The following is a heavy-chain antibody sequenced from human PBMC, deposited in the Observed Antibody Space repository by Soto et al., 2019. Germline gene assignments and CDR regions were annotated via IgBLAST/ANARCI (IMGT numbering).Heavy chain of an antibody. CDR1: GYTFSNFC. V-gene: IGHV5-51*01. J-gene: IGHJ4*02. Sequence: GESLKVSCQCSGYTFSNFCIGWVLQWPWQGLEWMGIIYPGDHETRYSPSFLGKVTISAETSINTAYLQWSSLEASDSAFYFCARSPRSSPYFDFWGQGALVTVSS. CDR3: ARSPRSSPYFDF. D-gene: IGHD6-13*01. CDR2: IYPGDHET.